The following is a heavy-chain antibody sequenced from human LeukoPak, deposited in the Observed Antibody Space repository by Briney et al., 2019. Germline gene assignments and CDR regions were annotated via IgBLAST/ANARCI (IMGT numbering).Heavy chain of an antibody. CDR2: IDHSGSA. CDR1: GGSFSGYY. Sequence: SETLSLTCAVYGGSFSGYYWSWIRQPPGKGLEWIGEIDHSGSANYNPSLKSRVTISVDTSKNQFSLKLSSVTAADTAVYYCARGPLVAVAGTGADYWGQGTLVTVSS. V-gene: IGHV4-34*01. CDR3: ARGPLVAVAGTGADY. J-gene: IGHJ4*02. D-gene: IGHD6-19*01.